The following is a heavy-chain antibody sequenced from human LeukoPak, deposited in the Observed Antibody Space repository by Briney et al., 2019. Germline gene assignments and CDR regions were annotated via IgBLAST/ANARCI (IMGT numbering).Heavy chain of an antibody. V-gene: IGHV4-61*01. Sequence: SETLSLTCTASGGSVSSGSYYWSWIRQPPGKGLEWIGYIYYSGSTNYNPSLKSRVTISVDTSKNQFSLKLSSVTAADTAVYYCARDIYDILTGSIYGMDVWGKGTTVTVSS. CDR3: ARDIYDILTGSIYGMDV. D-gene: IGHD3-9*01. CDR1: GGSVSSGSYY. CDR2: IYYSGST. J-gene: IGHJ6*04.